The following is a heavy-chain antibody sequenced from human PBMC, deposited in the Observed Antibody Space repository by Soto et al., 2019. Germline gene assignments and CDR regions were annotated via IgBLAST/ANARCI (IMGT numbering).Heavy chain of an antibody. J-gene: IGHJ5*02. CDR3: ARGERLHVFLRENWFDP. CDR2: ISHSGST. V-gene: IGHV4-34*01. D-gene: IGHD2-15*01. CDR1: GGSLSGYY. Sequence: SETLSLTCAVYGGSLSGYYWSWIRQPPGKGLEWIGEISHSGSTNYNPTLKSRVTISIDMSKNQFSLKVSSVTAADTAVYYCARGERLHVFLRENWFDPWGQGTLVTVSS.